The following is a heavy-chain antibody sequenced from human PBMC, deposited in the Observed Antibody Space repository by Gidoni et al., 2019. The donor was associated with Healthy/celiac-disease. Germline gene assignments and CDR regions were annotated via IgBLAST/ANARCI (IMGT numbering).Heavy chain of an antibody. D-gene: IGHD2-21*02. CDR2: IYPGDSDT. V-gene: IGHV5-51*01. Sequence: IGWVRQMPGKGLEWMGIIYPGDSDTRYSPSFQGQVTISADKSISTAYLQWSSLKAPDTAMYYCARIYCGGDCYSYYFDYWGQGTLVTVSS. J-gene: IGHJ4*02. CDR3: ARIYCGGDCYSYYFDY.